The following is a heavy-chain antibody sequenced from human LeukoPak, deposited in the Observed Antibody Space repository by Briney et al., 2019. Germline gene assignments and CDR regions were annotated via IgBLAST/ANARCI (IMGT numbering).Heavy chain of an antibody. V-gene: IGHV4-34*01. Sequence: SETLSLTCAVYGGSFSGYYWSWIRQPPGKGLEWIGEINHSGSTNYNPSLKSRVTISVDTSKNQFSLKLSSVTAADTAVYYCARERGSGSYSNDAFDIWGRGTMVTVSS. CDR1: GGSFSGYY. J-gene: IGHJ3*02. CDR3: ARERGSGSYSNDAFDI. CDR2: INHSGST. D-gene: IGHD3-10*01.